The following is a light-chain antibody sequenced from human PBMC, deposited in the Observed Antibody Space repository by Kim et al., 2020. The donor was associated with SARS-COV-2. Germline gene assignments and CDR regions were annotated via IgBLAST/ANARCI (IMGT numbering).Light chain of an antibody. CDR2: YDS. J-gene: IGLJ2*01. CDR3: QVWDSSSDHRVV. CDR1: GIESKS. V-gene: IGLV3-21*04. Sequence: RTAGLSWGGNGIESKSVHWYQQGSGQAPVLVIYYDSDGPSGIPERFSGSNSGNTATLTISRVEAGDEADYYCQVWDSSSDHRVVFGGGTQLTVL.